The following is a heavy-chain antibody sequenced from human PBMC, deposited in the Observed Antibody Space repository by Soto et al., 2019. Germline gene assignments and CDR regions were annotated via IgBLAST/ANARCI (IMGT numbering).Heavy chain of an antibody. CDR1: GGSISGFY. J-gene: IGHJ4*02. CDR3: ARWTYCGGDCYWLDF. D-gene: IGHD2-21*02. CDR2: IYYSGSA. V-gene: IGHV4-59*01. Sequence: QVQLQESGPGLVKPSETLSLTCTISGGSISGFYWGWIRQPPGKGLEWIGNIYYSGSANYDPSLRSRVTISLNTAQNQFSLNLNSVTAADTAIYYCARWTYCGGDCYWLDFWGQGTLVTVSS.